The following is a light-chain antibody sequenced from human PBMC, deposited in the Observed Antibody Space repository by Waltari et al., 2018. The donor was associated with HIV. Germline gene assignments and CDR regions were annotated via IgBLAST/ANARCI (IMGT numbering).Light chain of an antibody. V-gene: IGKV2-30*01. CDR3: MQVGHWPHT. CDR2: EVS. Sequence: EVALTQSPLSMSAPLGQPASISCKSNESLMYSDGKSYLCWFKASPGRPRRRLIYEVSHRDVGVHGRFSGSRSDTDCTLMISRVEAEDAGIYFCMQVGHWPHTSGQRT. J-gene: IGKJ2*01. CDR1: ESLMYSDGKSY.